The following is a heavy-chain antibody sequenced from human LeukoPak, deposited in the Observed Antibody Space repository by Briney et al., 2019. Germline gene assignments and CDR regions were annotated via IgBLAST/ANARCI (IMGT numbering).Heavy chain of an antibody. D-gene: IGHD2-2*01. V-gene: IGHV3-53*01. CDR3: AKEGGLGYCGTTSCAFAH. CDR1: GFSVSDNY. CDR2: TYSGGTT. J-gene: IGHJ4*02. Sequence: GGSLRLSCAGSGFSVSDNYMTWVRQAPGKGLEWVSVTYSGGTTYYVDSVEGRFTISRDNSKNTLYLQMNSLRTEDTAVYYCAKEGGLGYCGTTSCAFAHWGRGTLVTVSS.